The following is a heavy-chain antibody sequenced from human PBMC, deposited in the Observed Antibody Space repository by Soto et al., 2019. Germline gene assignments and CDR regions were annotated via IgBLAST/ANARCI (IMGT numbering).Heavy chain of an antibody. CDR2: IYYSGST. CDR3: ASTPYCSGGSCYSGDYYYYYGMDV. V-gene: IGHV4-59*01. CDR1: GGSISRYY. J-gene: IGHJ6*02. D-gene: IGHD2-15*01. Sequence: PSETLSLTCTVSGGSISRYYWSCIRQPPGKGLEWLGYIYYSGSTNYNPSLKSRVTISVDTSKNQFSLKLSSVTAADTAGYYCASTPYCSGGSCYSGDYYYYYGMDVWGQGTTVTVSS.